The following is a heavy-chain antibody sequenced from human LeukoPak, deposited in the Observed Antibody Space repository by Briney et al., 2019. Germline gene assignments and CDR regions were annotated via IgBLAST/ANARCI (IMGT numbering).Heavy chain of an antibody. D-gene: IGHD2-2*01. CDR2: FDPEDGET. J-gene: IGHJ6*03. CDR3: ATDRIVVVPAAMRRYYYYYMDV. CDR1: VYTLTELS. V-gene: IGHV1-24*01. Sequence: ASVKVSCKVSVYTLTELSMHWVRQAPGKGLEWMGGFDPEDGETIYAQKFQGRVTMTEDTSTDTAYMELSSLRSEDTAVYYCATDRIVVVPAAMRRYYYYYMDVWGKGTTVTVSS.